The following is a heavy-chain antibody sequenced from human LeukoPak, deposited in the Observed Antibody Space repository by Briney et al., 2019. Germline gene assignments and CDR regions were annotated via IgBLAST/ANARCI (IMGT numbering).Heavy chain of an antibody. V-gene: IGHV3-23*01. CDR1: GFTFSSYE. CDR3: AKLPTVYGVADSFDM. Sequence: GGSLRLSCEASGFTFSSYEMNWVRQAPGKGLQWVSDMNENGMKTDYADSVKGRFIISRDNSKNTLYLQMSSLKVDDTAVYYCAKLPTVYGVADSFDMWGQGTTVTVSS. D-gene: IGHD2-8*01. CDR2: MNENGMKT. J-gene: IGHJ3*02.